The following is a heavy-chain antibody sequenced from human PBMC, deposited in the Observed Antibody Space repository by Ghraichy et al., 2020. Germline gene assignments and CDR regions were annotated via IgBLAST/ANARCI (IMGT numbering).Heavy chain of an antibody. CDR1: GGSFSDYY. V-gene: IGHV4-34*01. CDR3: AGGRRTGSYFRY. Sequence: SETLSLTCAVYGGSFSDYYWSWIRQPPGKGLEWIGEINHSGSTNYNPSLKSRVTISVHTSKNQFSLNLSSVTAADTAVYYCAGGRRTGSYFRYWGQGTLVTISS. CDR2: INHSGST. J-gene: IGHJ4*02. D-gene: IGHD3/OR15-3a*01.